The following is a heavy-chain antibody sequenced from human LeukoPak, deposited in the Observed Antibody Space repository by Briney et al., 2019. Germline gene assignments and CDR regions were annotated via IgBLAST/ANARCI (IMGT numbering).Heavy chain of an antibody. CDR1: GFTFSSYV. CDR2: ISYDGSNE. Sequence: GGSLRLSCAASGFTFSSYVMHWVRQAPGKGLEWVAIISYDGSNEYYADSVKGRFTISRDNSKNTLYLQMNSLRAEDTAVYYCASPIGFWSGYYQPFDYWGQGTLVTVSS. CDR3: ASPIGFWSGYYQPFDY. V-gene: IGHV3-30*04. D-gene: IGHD3-3*01. J-gene: IGHJ4*02.